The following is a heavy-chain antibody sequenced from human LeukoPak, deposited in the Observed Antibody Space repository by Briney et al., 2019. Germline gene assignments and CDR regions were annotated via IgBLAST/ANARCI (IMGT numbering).Heavy chain of an antibody. CDR2: IYYSGST. J-gene: IGHJ4*02. Sequence: SRTLSLTCTVSGGSISSGGYYWSWIRQHPGKGLEWIGYIYYSGSTYYNPSLKSRVTISVDTSKNQFSLKLSSVTAADTAVYYCARDSSGFVDYWGQGTLVTVSS. CDR1: GGSISSGGYY. D-gene: IGHD6-19*01. V-gene: IGHV4-31*03. CDR3: ARDSSGFVDY.